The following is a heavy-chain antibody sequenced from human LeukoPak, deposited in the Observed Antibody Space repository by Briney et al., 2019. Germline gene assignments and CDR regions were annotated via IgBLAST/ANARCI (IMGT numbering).Heavy chain of an antibody. CDR1: GGSISSYY. D-gene: IGHD3-22*01. Sequence: NPSETLSLTCTVSGGSISSYYWSWIRQPPGKGLEWIGYIYYSGSTNYNPSLKSRVTISVDTSKNQFSLKLSSVTAADTAVYYCARWDSGYDAFDIWGQGTMVTVSS. J-gene: IGHJ3*02. CDR2: IYYSGST. CDR3: ARWDSGYDAFDI. V-gene: IGHV4-59*08.